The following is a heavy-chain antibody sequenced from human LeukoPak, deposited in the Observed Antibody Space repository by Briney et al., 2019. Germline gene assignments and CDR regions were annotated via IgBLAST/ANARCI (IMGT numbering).Heavy chain of an antibody. CDR2: ISRSGTYT. D-gene: IGHD6-13*01. V-gene: IGHV3-21*01. Sequence: GGSLRLSCTASGFTFSSYGMHWVRQAPGKGLEWVSSISRSGTYTFYADSVKGRFTISRDSAENSLFLQMNSLRAEDTAVYYCARDPRASTAAAGWFDPWGQGALVIVSS. CDR3: ARDPRASTAAAGWFDP. J-gene: IGHJ5*02. CDR1: GFTFSSYG.